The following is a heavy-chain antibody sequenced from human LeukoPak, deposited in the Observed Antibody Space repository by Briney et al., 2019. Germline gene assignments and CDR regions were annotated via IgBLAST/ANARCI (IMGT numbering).Heavy chain of an antibody. CDR2: IYYSGST. CDR3: ARLGAPNRGYFDY. D-gene: IGHD1-14*01. Sequence: SETLSLTSTVSGGSLTSYYWSWIPQPPGKGLEWIGYIYYSGSTNYNPSLKSRVTISVDTSKNQFSLKLSSVTAADTAVYYCARLGAPNRGYFDYSGQGTLVTASS. V-gene: IGHV4-59*08. J-gene: IGHJ4*02. CDR1: GGSLTSYY.